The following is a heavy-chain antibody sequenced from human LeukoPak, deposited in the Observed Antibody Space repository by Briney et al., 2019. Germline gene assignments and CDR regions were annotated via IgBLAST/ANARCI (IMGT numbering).Heavy chain of an antibody. D-gene: IGHD3-10*01. V-gene: IGHV3-33*01. J-gene: IGHJ6*02. CDR3: ARGAMVRGVIITRFPGTYGMDV. CDR1: GFTFSSYG. CDR2: IWNDGSNK. Sequence: QPGRNLRLSCAASGFTFSSYGMHWDPQAPGKGLEWVAVIWNDGSNKYYADSVKGRFTISRDNSKNTLYLQMNSLRAEDTAVYYCARGAMVRGVIITRFPGTYGMDVWGQGTTVTVSS.